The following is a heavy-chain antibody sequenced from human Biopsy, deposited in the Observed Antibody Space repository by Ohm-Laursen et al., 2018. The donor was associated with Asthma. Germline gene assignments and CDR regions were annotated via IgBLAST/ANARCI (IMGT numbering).Heavy chain of an antibody. CDR1: GFTFSTYG. J-gene: IGHJ3*02. Sequence: RSLRLPCSASGFTFSTYGMHWVRQAPGKGLEWVAVISYDGSNRYSADSVRGRFTISRDNSKNTLDLQMNSLREEDTAVYYCVRDGTDDAFDIWGQGTVVSVSS. CDR3: VRDGTDDAFDI. CDR2: ISYDGSNR. D-gene: IGHD1-1*01. V-gene: IGHV3-30*03.